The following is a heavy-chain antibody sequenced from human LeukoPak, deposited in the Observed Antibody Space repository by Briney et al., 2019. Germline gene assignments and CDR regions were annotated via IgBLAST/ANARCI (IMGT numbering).Heavy chain of an antibody. CDR2: INHSGST. Sequence: PSETLSLTCAVYGGSFSGYYWSWIRQPPGKGLEWIGEINHSGSTNYNPSLKSRVTISVDTSKNQFSLKLSSVTAADTAVYYCARGRRNVLRFLGASLNWFDHWGQGTLVTVSS. CDR1: GGSFSGYY. V-gene: IGHV4-34*01. CDR3: ARGRRNVLRFLGASLNWFDH. J-gene: IGHJ5*02. D-gene: IGHD3-3*01.